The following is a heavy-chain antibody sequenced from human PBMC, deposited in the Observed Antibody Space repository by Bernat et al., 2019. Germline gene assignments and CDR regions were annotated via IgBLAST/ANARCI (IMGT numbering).Heavy chain of an antibody. CDR1: GCTFSSYA. J-gene: IGHJ4*02. CDR2: ISGSGGST. D-gene: IGHD6-13*01. CDR3: AKAGQLVLRVFDY. Sequence: EVQLLESGGGFVQPGGSLRLSCAASGCTFSSYAMSWVRQAPGKGLEWVSVISGSGGSTYYADSVKGRFTISRDNSKNTLYLQMNSLRDEDTAVYYCAKAGQLVLRVFDYWGQGTLVTVS. V-gene: IGHV3-23*01.